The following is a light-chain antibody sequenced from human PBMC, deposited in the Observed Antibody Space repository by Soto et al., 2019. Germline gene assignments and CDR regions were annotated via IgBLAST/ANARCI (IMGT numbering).Light chain of an antibody. CDR2: DVF. CDR3: QQGYSTLPIT. J-gene: IGKJ3*01. V-gene: IGKV1-5*01. CDR1: QNVNNR. Sequence: DIQMTQSPSSLSASVGDRVTITCRASQNVNNRLAWYQQKPGRAPRVLIYDVFRLETGVPSRFSGSGSGTEFTLTISGLQPEDFATYYCQQGYSTLPITVGPGTKVDMK.